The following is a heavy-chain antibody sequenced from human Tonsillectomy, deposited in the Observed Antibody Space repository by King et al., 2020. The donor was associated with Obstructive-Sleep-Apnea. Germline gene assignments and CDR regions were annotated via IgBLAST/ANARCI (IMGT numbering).Heavy chain of an antibody. CDR2: INPNSGHT. Sequence: QLVRSGAEVKKPGASVKVSCKTSGYTFTGSYMHWVRQAPGQELEWMGWINPNSGHTNYAWKFQGRVTMTRDTSISTVYMALSRLRSDDTAVYYCARGAYGDHESYYFWGQGTLVTVSS. CDR3: ARGAYGDHESYYF. V-gene: IGHV1-2*02. J-gene: IGHJ4*02. CDR1: GYTFTGSY. D-gene: IGHD4-17*01.